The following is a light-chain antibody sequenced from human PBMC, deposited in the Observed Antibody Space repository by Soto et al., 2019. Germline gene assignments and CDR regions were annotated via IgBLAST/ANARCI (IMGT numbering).Light chain of an antibody. Sequence: QSALTQPASVSGSPGQSITISCTGTSSDVGGYNYGSWYQQHPGKAPKLMIYDVSNRPSGVSNRFSGSKSANTASLTISGLQAEDEADYYCSSYTGSSTYVVFGGGTKVTVL. CDR3: SSYTGSSTYVV. CDR2: DVS. V-gene: IGLV2-14*01. J-gene: IGLJ2*01. CDR1: SSDVGGYNY.